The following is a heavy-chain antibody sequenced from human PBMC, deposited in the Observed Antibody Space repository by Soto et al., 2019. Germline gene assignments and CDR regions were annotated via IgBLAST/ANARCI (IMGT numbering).Heavy chain of an antibody. Sequence: GESLKISCQCSGYTFSNFWIGWVSQLPGKGLEWMGIIYPGDHETRYSPSFHGKVTISADKSINTAYLQWNSLEASDTAFYFCARSTRSSPYFDWWGEGALVTVYS. CDR1: GYTFSNFW. J-gene: IGHJ4*02. D-gene: IGHD6-13*01. V-gene: IGHV5-51*01. CDR2: IYPGDHET. CDR3: ARSTRSSPYFDW.